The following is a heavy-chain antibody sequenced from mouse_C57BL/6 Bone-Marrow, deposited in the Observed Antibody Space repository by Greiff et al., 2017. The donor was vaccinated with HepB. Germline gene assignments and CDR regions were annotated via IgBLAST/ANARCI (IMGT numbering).Heavy chain of an antibody. CDR3: ARLGSSYVDY. D-gene: IGHD1-1*01. CDR2: IDPEDSET. Sequence: EVQLQESGAELVKPGASVKLSCTASGFNIKDYYMHWVKQRTEQGLEWIGRIDPEDSETKYAPKFQGKATITADTSSNTAYLQLSSLTSEDTAVYYCARLGSSYVDYWGQGTTLTVSS. J-gene: IGHJ2*01. V-gene: IGHV14-2*01. CDR1: GFNIKDYY.